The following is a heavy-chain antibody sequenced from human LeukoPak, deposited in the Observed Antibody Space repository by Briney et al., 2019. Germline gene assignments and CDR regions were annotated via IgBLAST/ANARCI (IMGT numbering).Heavy chain of an antibody. CDR1: GFTFSSYG. V-gene: IGHV3-30*18. CDR3: AKLRAGYDILTGGWFDP. Sequence: GRSLRLSCAASGFTFSSYGMHWVRQAPGKGLEWVAVVSYDGSNKYYADSVKGRFTISRDNSKNTLYLQMNSLRAEDTAVYYCAKLRAGYDILTGGWFDPWGQGTLVTVSS. J-gene: IGHJ5*02. CDR2: VSYDGSNK. D-gene: IGHD3-9*01.